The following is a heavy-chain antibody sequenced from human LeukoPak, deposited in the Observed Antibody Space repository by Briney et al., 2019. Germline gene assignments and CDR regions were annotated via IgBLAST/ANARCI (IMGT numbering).Heavy chain of an antibody. J-gene: IGHJ4*02. Sequence: GGSLRLSSAASGFTFSEYYIDGVRQAPGKGLEWVGRTTNKATSYTTEYAASVKGRFTISRDDSKNSLYLQMNSLRTEDTAVYYCVRAIAGLGEFWGQGTLVTVSS. CDR1: GFTFSEYY. D-gene: IGHD2-21*01. V-gene: IGHV3-72*01. CDR2: TTNKATSYTT. CDR3: VRAIAGLGEF.